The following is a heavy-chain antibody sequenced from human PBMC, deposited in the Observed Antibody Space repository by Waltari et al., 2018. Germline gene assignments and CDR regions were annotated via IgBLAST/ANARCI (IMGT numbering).Heavy chain of an antibody. CDR1: GGSISSYY. CDR3: ARYWELLRTGHFDY. CDR2: IYYSGST. J-gene: IGHJ4*02. D-gene: IGHD1-26*01. Sequence: QVQLQESGPGLVKPSETLSLTCTVSGGSISSYYWSWIRQPPGKGLEWIGSIYYSGSTYYNPSLKSRVTISVDTSKNQFSLKLSSVTAADTAVYYCARYWELLRTGHFDYWGQGTLVIVSS. V-gene: IGHV4-59*12.